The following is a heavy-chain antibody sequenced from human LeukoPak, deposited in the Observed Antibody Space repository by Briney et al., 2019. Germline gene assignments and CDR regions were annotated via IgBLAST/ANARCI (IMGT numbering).Heavy chain of an antibody. D-gene: IGHD3-10*01. Sequence: PSETLSLTCAVYGGSFSGYYWSWIRQPPGKGLEWIGYIYYSGSTNYNPSLKSRVTISGDTSKNQFSLKLSSVTAADTAVYYCARHGGRGVYYGMDVWGQGTTVTVSS. CDR2: IYYSGST. CDR3: ARHGGRGVYYGMDV. CDR1: GGSFSGYY. V-gene: IGHV4-59*01. J-gene: IGHJ6*02.